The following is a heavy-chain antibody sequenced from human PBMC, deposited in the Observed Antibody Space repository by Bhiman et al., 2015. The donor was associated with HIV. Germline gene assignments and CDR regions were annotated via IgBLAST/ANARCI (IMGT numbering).Heavy chain of an antibody. J-gene: IGHJ3*02. V-gene: IGHV3-53*01. Sequence: EVQLVASGGGLIQPGGSLRLSWAASGFTVSNTFMYWVRQAPGKGLVWVAVIYADGSTFFADSVKDRFSVSRDDSRNTVYLQMNSLRVEDTAVYYCATGGNTMYYDYVWGSTRSPDAFDIWGQGTMVTV. CDR3: ATGGNTMYYDYVWGSTRSPDAFDI. CDR2: IYADGST. CDR1: GFTVSNTF. D-gene: IGHD3-16*02.